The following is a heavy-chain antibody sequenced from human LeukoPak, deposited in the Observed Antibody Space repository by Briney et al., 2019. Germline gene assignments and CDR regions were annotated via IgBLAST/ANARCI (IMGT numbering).Heavy chain of an antibody. CDR2: INHSGST. CDR3: ASVAYGMDV. V-gene: IGHV4-34*01. J-gene: IGHJ6*02. Sequence: SETLSLTCAVYGGAFSGHYWSWIRQPPGKGLEWIGEINHSGSTNYNPSLKSRVTISVDTSKNQFSLELSSVTAADTAVYYCASVAYGMDVWGQGTTVTVSS. D-gene: IGHD2-21*01. CDR1: GGAFSGHY.